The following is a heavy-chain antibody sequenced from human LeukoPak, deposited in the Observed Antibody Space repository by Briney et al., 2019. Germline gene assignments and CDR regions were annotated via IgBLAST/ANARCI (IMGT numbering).Heavy chain of an antibody. D-gene: IGHD3-22*01. CDR1: GYTFSTNY. J-gene: IGHJ4*02. CDR2: ICSGGSP. Sequence: PGGALRLSCAASGYTFSTNYMSWVRQAPGKGLEWVSVICSGGSPYYADSVKGRFTISRDNSKNTLYLQMNSLRAEDTAVYYCARDLNYYDSSGYGHWGQGTLVTVSS. V-gene: IGHV3-53*01. CDR3: ARDLNYYDSSGYGH.